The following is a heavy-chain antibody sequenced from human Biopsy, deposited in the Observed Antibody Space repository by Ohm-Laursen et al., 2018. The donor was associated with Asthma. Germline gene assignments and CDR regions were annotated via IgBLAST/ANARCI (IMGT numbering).Heavy chain of an antibody. CDR3: ARAQDYYDSRGYYRSFDY. D-gene: IGHD3-22*01. CDR1: YGSITSGGYY. Sequence: TLSLTCTVSYGSITSGGYYWTWIRQHPGKGLEWIGFIYYSGSTYYNPSLKSRVSISIDTSKNQFSQKLSSVTAADTAVYYCARAQDYYDSRGYYRSFDYWGQGTLVTVSS. CDR2: IYYSGST. V-gene: IGHV4-31*03. J-gene: IGHJ4*02.